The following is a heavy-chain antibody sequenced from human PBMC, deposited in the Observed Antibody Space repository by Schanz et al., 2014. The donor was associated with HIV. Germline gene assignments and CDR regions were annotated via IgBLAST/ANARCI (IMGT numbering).Heavy chain of an antibody. V-gene: IGHV3-30*18. Sequence: QVQLVESGGGVVQPGRSLRLSCAASGFTFDSYGIHWVRQAPGKGLEWVAVISYDGTKKSYADSVKGRFTISRDNSKNSLSLLIKSLRADDAAVYYCAKDRNYYESKYRGKGNYYYYYGMDVWGQGTTVTVS. D-gene: IGHD3-22*01. CDR3: AKDRNYYESKYRGKGNYYYYYGMDV. CDR2: ISYDGTKK. J-gene: IGHJ6*02. CDR1: GFTFDSYG.